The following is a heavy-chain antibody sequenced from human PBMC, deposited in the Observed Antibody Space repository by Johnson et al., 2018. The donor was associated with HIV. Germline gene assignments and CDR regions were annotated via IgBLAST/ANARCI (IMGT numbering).Heavy chain of an antibody. CDR2: ISYDGSNK. V-gene: IGHV3-30*03. CDR3: ARVGDSSSSLGAFDI. J-gene: IGHJ3*02. D-gene: IGHD6-6*01. Sequence: QVQLVESGGGLIQPGGSLRLSCAASGFTVSSNHMRWVRQAPGKGLEWVAVISYDGSNKYYADSVKGRFTISRDNSKNTLYLQMNSLRAEDTAVYYCARVGDSSSSLGAFDIWGQGTMVTVSS. CDR1: GFTVSSNH.